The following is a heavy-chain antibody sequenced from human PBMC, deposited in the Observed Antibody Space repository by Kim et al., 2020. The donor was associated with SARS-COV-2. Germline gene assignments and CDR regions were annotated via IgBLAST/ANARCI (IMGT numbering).Heavy chain of an antibody. CDR1: GGSFSGYY. CDR3: ARGLIWSGYYTRYFDY. Sequence: SETLSLTCAVYGGSFSGYYWSWIRQPPGKGLEWIGEINHSGSTNYKPSLKSRVTISVDTSKNQFSLKLSSVTAADTAVDYCARGLIWSGYYTRYFDYWGQGTLVTVSS. D-gene: IGHD3-3*01. J-gene: IGHJ4*02. CDR2: INHSGST. V-gene: IGHV4-34*01.